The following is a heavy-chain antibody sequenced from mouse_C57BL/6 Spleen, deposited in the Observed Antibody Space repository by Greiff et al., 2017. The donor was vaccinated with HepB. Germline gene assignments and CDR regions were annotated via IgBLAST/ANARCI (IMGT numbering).Heavy chain of an antibody. CDR3: ARMARTIN. J-gene: IGHJ2*01. CDR1: GFTFSSYG. Sequence: EVQGVESGGGLVQPGGSLKLSCAASGFTFSSYGMSWVRQTPDKRLELVATINSNGGSTYYPDSGKGRFTISRHNAKNTLYLQMSSLKSEDTAMYYCARMARTINWGQGTTLTVSS. V-gene: IGHV5-6-3*01. CDR2: INSNGGST.